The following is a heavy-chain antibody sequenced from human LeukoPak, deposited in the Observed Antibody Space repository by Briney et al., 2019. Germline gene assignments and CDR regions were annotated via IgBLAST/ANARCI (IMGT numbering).Heavy chain of an antibody. CDR2: INHSGST. CDR3: AKSGGYGLDY. J-gene: IGHJ4*02. V-gene: IGHV4-34*01. CDR1: GGSFSGYY. Sequence: SETLSLTCAVYGGSFSGYYWSWIRQPPGKGLEWIGEINHSGSTNYNPSLKSRVTISVDTSKNQFSLRLNSVTAADTAMYYCAKSGGYGLDYWGQGTLVTVSS. D-gene: IGHD1-26*01.